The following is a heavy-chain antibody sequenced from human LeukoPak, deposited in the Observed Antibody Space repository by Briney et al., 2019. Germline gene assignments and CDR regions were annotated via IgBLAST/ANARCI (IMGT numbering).Heavy chain of an antibody. CDR1: GFTFSSYW. J-gene: IGHJ5*02. V-gene: IGHV3-23*01. CDR2: ISAGYTT. CDR3: AARAVVVPGAKSWFDP. D-gene: IGHD2-2*01. Sequence: GGSLRLSCAASGFTFSSYWMHWVRQAPGKGLEWVSAISAGYTTYYADSVRGRFTISRDNSKNTLYLQMNSLRAEDTAVYYCAARAVVVPGAKSWFDPWGQGTLVTVSS.